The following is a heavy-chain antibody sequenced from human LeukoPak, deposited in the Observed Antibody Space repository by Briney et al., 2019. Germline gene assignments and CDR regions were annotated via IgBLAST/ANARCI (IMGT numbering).Heavy chain of an antibody. V-gene: IGHV3-21*01. J-gene: IGHJ6*04. CDR2: ISSSSSYI. D-gene: IGHD5-12*01. CDR3: ASTKRGYSGYDSHYYYYGMDV. CDR1: GFTFSTYE. Sequence: GGSLRLSCVASGFTFSTYEMHWVRQAPGKGLEWVSSISSSSSYIYYADSVKGRFTISRDNAKNSLYLQMNSLRAEDTAVYYCASTKRGYSGYDSHYYYYGMDVWGKGTTVTVSS.